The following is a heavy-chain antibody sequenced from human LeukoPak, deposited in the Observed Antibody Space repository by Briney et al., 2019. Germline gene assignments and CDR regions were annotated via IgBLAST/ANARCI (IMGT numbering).Heavy chain of an antibody. CDR2: ISTSSSYI. D-gene: IGHD4-17*01. J-gene: IGHJ2*01. Sequence: GGSLRLSCAASGFTFSSYSMNWVRQAPGKGLEWVSSISTSSSYIYYADSVKGRFTISRDNAKNSLYLQMNSLRAEDTAVYYCVRDENGERRRYWYFDLWGRGTLVTVSS. CDR3: VRDENGERRRYWYFDL. CDR1: GFTFSSYS. V-gene: IGHV3-21*01.